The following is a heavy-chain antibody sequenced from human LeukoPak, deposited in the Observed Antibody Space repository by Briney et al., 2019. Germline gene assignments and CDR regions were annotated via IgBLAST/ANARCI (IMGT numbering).Heavy chain of an antibody. D-gene: IGHD3-3*01. CDR2: IYYSGST. Sequence: PSETLSLTCTVSGYSISSSSYCWGWIRQPPGKGLEWIGSIYYSGSTYYNPSLKSRVTISIDTSKNQFSLKLNSVTAADTAVYYCARGVNDFWSGAFKYYFDYWGQGTLVTVSS. CDR3: ARGVNDFWSGAFKYYFDY. J-gene: IGHJ4*02. CDR1: GYSISSSSYC. V-gene: IGHV4-39*01.